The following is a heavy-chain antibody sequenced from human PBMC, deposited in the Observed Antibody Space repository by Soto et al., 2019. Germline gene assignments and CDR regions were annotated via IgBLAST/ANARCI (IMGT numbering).Heavy chain of an antibody. CDR2: IYYSGST. CDR1: GGSISRSSYY. V-gene: IGHV4-39*01. CDR3: ARPYYDSSGGFDY. Sequence: SETLSLTCTVSGGSISRSSYYWGWIRQPPGKGLEWIGSIYYSGSTYYNPSLKSRVTISVDTSKNQFSLKLSSMTAADTAVYYCARPYYDSSGGFDYWGQGTLVTVSS. D-gene: IGHD3-22*01. J-gene: IGHJ4*02.